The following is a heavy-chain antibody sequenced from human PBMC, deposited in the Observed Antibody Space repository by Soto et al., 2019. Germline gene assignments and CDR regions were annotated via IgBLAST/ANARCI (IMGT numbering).Heavy chain of an antibody. CDR3: ARDYGDYGRGIDAFDI. V-gene: IGHV4-39*02. CDR1: GGSISSSSYY. J-gene: IGHJ3*02. Sequence: PSETLSLTCTVSGGSISSSSYYWGWIRQPPGKGLEWIGSIYYSGSTYYNPSLKSRVTISVDTSKNQFSLKLSSVTAADTAVYYCARDYGDYGRGIDAFDIWGQGTMVTVSS. D-gene: IGHD4-17*01. CDR2: IYYSGST.